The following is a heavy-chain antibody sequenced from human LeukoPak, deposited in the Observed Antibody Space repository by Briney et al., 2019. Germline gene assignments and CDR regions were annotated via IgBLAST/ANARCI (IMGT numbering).Heavy chain of an antibody. CDR2: INPSGGST. J-gene: IGHJ6*02. V-gene: IGHV1-46*01. D-gene: IGHD3-22*01. CDR1: GYTFTGYY. CDR3: ARERNYYDSSGYPGPLYYYYGMDV. Sequence: ASVKVSCKASGYTFTGYYMHWVRQAPGQGLEWMGIINPSGGSTSYAQKFQGGVTMTRDTSTSTVYMELSSLRSEDTAVYYCARERNYYDSSGYPGPLYYYYGMDVWGQGTTVTVSS.